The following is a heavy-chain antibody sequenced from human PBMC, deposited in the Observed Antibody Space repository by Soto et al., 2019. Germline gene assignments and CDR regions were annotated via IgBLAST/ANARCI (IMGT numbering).Heavy chain of an antibody. J-gene: IGHJ4*02. CDR1: GVTFSSYS. CDR3: ARDRLLQRDGYNSPFDH. D-gene: IGHD5-12*01. CDR2: ISSSSSYI. Sequence: AGGSLRLSCGGSGVTFSSYSMNWGRQAPGKGLEWVSSISSSSSYIYYADSVKGRFTISRDNAKNSLYLQMNSLRAEDTAVYYCARDRLLQRDGYNSPFDHWGQGTLVTVSS. V-gene: IGHV3-21*01.